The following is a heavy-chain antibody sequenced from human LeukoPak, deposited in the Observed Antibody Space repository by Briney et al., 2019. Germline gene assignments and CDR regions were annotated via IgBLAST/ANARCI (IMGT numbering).Heavy chain of an antibody. CDR1: GGSFSGYY. V-gene: IGHV4-34*01. Sequence: PSETLSLTCAVYGGSFSGYYWSWIRQPPGKGLEWIGEINRSGSTNYNPSLKSRVTISVDTSKNQFSLKLSSVTAADTAVYYCARGRVGATSSWFDPWGQGTLVTVSS. J-gene: IGHJ5*02. CDR2: INRSGST. D-gene: IGHD1-26*01. CDR3: ARGRVGATSSWFDP.